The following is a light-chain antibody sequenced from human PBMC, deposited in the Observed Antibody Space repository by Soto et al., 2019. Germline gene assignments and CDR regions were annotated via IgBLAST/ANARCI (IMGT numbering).Light chain of an antibody. CDR2: GAS. J-gene: IGKJ1*01. CDR3: QQYNNPQ. CDR1: QSVSSN. V-gene: IGKV3-15*01. Sequence: EIVMTQSPATLSVSPGERATLSCRASQSVSSNLAWYQQKPGQAPRLLIYGASTRATGIPARFSGSGSGTEFTLTISSLQSEDFAVYYCQQYNNPQFGQGTKVDIK.